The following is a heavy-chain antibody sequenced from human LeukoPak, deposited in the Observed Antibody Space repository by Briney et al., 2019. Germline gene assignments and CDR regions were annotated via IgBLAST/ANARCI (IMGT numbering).Heavy chain of an antibody. V-gene: IGHV3-30-3*01. CDR3: ARVGSGNGEADY. D-gene: IGHD3-3*01. CDR2: ISYDGSNK. J-gene: IGHJ4*02. Sequence: PGGSLRLSCAGSGFTFSSYAMHWVRQAPGKGLEWVAVISYDGSNKYYADSVKGRFTISRDNSKNTLYLQMNSLRAEDTAVYYCARVGSGNGEADYWGQGTLVTVSS. CDR1: GFTFSSYA.